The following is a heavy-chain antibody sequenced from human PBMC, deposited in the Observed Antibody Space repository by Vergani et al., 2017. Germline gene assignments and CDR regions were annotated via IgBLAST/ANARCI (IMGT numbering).Heavy chain of an antibody. J-gene: IGHJ5*02. CDR2: VSHSGET. CDR1: GDSISSGNN. D-gene: IGHD3-22*01. V-gene: IGHV4-38-2*01. Sequence: QVNLQESGPGLVKPSETLSLTCAVSGDSISSGNNWGWTRQPPGKGLGWISSVSHSGETYFNPSLKGRVAISMDTSKNSLFLTLSSVTAADTAMYYCARRSSSYYFDIWGQGVLITVSS. CDR3: ARRSSSYYFDI.